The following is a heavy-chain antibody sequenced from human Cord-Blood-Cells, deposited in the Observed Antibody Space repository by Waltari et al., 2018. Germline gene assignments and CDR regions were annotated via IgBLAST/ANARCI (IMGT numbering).Heavy chain of an antibody. CDR1: GFTFSSSV. J-gene: IGHJ4*02. V-gene: IGHV3-30*18. Sequence: QVQLVESGGGVVQPGRSLRLSCAASGFTFSSSVMPWVRQGPGKGLEWVAVISYDGRNKYYAESVKGRFTISRDNSKNTLYLQMNSLRSEDTAGYYCAKDSGSYFDYWGQGTLVTVSS. D-gene: IGHD1-26*01. CDR2: ISYDGRNK. CDR3: AKDSGSYFDY.